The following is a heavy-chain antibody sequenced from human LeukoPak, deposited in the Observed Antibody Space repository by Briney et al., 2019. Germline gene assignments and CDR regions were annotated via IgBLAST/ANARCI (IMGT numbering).Heavy chain of an antibody. CDR2: INHSGST. CDR3: APVGDYGY. V-gene: IGHV4-34*01. D-gene: IGHD4-17*01. CDR1: GGSFSGYY. Sequence: PSETLSLTCAVYGGSFSGYYWSWIRQPPGKGLEWIGEINHSGSTNYNPSLKSRVTISVDTSKNQFSLKLSSVTAADTVVYYCAPVGDYGYWGQGTLVTVSS. J-gene: IGHJ4*02.